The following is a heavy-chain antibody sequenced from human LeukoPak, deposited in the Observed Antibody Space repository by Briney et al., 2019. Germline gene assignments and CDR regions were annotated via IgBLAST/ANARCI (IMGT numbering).Heavy chain of an antibody. CDR2: INHSGST. J-gene: IGHJ6*02. Sequence: PSETLSLTCAVYGGSFSGYYWSWIRQPPGKGLEWIREINHSGSTNYNPSLKSRVTISVDTSKNQFSLKLSPVTAADTAVYYCARGKYSSGWWAGMDVWGQGTTVTVSS. CDR1: GGSFSGYY. CDR3: ARGKYSSGWWAGMDV. D-gene: IGHD6-19*01. V-gene: IGHV4-34*01.